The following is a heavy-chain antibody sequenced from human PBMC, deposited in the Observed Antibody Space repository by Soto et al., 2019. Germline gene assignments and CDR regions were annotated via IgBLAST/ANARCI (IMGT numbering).Heavy chain of an antibody. Sequence: SDTLSLTCAVSAYSISSGHYCGWIRQPPGKGLEWIGSIYHSGSTYYNPSLKSRVTISVDTSKNQFSLMLSSVTAADTAVYYCARAGHYYDSSGYYRYWGQGTLVTVS. J-gene: IGHJ4*02. D-gene: IGHD3-22*01. CDR2: IYHSGST. CDR1: AYSISSGHY. V-gene: IGHV4-38-2*01. CDR3: ARAGHYYDSSGYYRY.